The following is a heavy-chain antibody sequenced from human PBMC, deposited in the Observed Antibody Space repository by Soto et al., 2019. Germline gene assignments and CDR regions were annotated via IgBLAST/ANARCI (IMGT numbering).Heavy chain of an antibody. CDR3: ARYYGSGSYHFDY. D-gene: IGHD3-10*01. J-gene: IGHJ4*02. V-gene: IGHV5-10-1*01. Sequence: GESLKISCQGSGYSFSSYWITWVRQMPGKGLEWMGRIDPIDSYTSYSPSFQGHVTISADKSISTAYLQWSSLKASDTAMYYCARYYGSGSYHFDYWGQGTLVTVSS. CDR1: GYSFSSYW. CDR2: IDPIDSYT.